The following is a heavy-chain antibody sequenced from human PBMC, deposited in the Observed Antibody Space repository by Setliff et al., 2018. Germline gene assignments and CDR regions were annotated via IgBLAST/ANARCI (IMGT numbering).Heavy chain of an antibody. V-gene: IGHV4-34*01. Sequence: SETLSLTCAVYGGSFSGYFWSWIRQSPGRGLEWIGEINDRGSTHYNPSLKSRVTISVDTSKNQFSLKPTSVTAADTAVYYCATTTLERYCSGGNCYFGYWGQGTLVTVSS. J-gene: IGHJ4*02. D-gene: IGHD2-15*01. CDR3: ATTTLERYCSGGNCYFGY. CDR1: GGSFSGYF. CDR2: INDRGST.